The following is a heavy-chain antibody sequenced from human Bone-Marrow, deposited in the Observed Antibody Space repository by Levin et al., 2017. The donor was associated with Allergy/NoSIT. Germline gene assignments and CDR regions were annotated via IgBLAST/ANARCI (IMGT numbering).Heavy chain of an antibody. CDR1: GFTFSSYA. D-gene: IGHD3-16*01. CDR2: ISYDGSNK. V-gene: IGHV3-30-3*01. Sequence: QAGGSLRLSCAASGFTFSSYAMHWVRQAPGKGLEWVAVISYDGSNKYYADSVKGRFTISRDNSKNTLYLQMNSLRAEDTAVYYCARWGAVNVGSYWGQGTLVTVSS. CDR3: ARWGAVNVGSY. J-gene: IGHJ4*02.